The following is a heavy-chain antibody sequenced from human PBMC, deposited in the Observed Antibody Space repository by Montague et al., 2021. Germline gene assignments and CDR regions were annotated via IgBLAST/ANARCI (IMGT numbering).Heavy chain of an antibody. V-gene: IGHV4-39*01. Sequence: SETLSLTCTVSGSTISSTSFSLASSSKPPGKGTEWLGCLYNSCCTYPNPSLKSRVTISVDTSKNQFSLKLSSVTAADTAVYYCARHPHSGYYYYYSGMDVSG. D-gene: IGHD5-12*01. J-gene: IGHJ6*01. CDR1: GSTISSTSFS. CDR3: ARHPHSGYYYYYSGMDV. CDR2: LYNSCCT.